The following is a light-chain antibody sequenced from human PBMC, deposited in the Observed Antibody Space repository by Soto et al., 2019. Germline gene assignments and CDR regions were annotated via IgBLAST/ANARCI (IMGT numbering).Light chain of an antibody. J-gene: IGKJ1*01. CDR3: QQYGSSPRT. V-gene: IGKV3-20*01. CDR2: DAS. CDR1: QSLSSSQ. Sequence: EIVMTQSQATLSVSPGERATLSCRASQSLSSSQLAWYQQKPGQAPRLLIHDASSRATGISDRFTGSGSGTDFTLTITTLEPEDFAVYYCQQYGSSPRTFGLGTKVDIK.